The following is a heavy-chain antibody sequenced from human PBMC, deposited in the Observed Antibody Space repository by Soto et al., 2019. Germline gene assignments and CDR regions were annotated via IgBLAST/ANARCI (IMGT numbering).Heavy chain of an antibody. Sequence: PGGSLRLSCAASGFTFSSYWMSWVRQAPGKGLEWVANIKQDGSEKYYVDSVKGRFTISRDNAKNSLYLQMNSLRAEDTAVYYCARDPLRCSGGSCPTDYWGQGTLVTVSS. CDR3: ARDPLRCSGGSCPTDY. V-gene: IGHV3-7*01. D-gene: IGHD2-15*01. CDR1: GFTFSSYW. J-gene: IGHJ4*02. CDR2: IKQDGSEK.